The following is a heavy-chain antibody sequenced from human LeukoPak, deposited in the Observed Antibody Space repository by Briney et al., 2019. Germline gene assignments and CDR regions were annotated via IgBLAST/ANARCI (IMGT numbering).Heavy chain of an antibody. J-gene: IGHJ4*02. CDR1: GFTFSSYG. Sequence: PGRSLRLSCAASGFTFSSYGMHWVRQAPGKGLEWVAVIWYDGSNKNYADSVKGRFTISRDNSKNTLYLQMNSLRAEDTAVYYCARGYGDHLDYWGQGTLVTVSS. CDR3: ARGYGDHLDY. D-gene: IGHD4-17*01. V-gene: IGHV3-33*01. CDR2: IWYDGSNK.